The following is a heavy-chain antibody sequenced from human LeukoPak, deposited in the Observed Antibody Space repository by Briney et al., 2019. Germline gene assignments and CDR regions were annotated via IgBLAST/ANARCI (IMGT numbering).Heavy chain of an antibody. CDR1: GFTFSSYN. CDR3: ARGGDRPTFLFYYMDV. D-gene: IGHD3-16*01. J-gene: IGHJ6*03. V-gene: IGHV3-21*01. Sequence: GGSLRLSCAASGFTFSSYNMNWVRQAPGKGLEWVSSISTSSSYIYYTDSVKGGFTISRDNAKNSLYLQMNSLRAEDTAVYYCARGGDRPTFLFYYMDVWGKGTTVTVSS. CDR2: ISTSSSYI.